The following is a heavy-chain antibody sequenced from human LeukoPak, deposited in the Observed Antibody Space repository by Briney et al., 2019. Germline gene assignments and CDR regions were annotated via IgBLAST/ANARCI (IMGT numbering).Heavy chain of an antibody. J-gene: IGHJ6*03. D-gene: IGHD3-22*01. Sequence: ASVKVSCKASGYTFTGYYMHWVRQAPGQGLEWMGWINPNSGGTNYAQKFQGRVTMTRDTSISTAYMELSRLRSDDTAVYYCARDSSGYYDDYYYYYYMDVWGKGTTVTISS. V-gene: IGHV1-2*02. CDR1: GYTFTGYY. CDR2: INPNSGGT. CDR3: ARDSSGYYDDYYYYYYMDV.